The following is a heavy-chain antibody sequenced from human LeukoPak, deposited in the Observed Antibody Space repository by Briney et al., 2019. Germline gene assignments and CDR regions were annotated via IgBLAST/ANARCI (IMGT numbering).Heavy chain of an antibody. V-gene: IGHV3-9*01. CDR1: GFPFDDYA. CDR2: ISWNTGST. CDR3: ARSGRKYCPVLGLDC. J-gene: IGHJ4*02. Sequence: GRSLRLSCVASGFPFDDYAMHWVRQAPGQGLEWVTGISWNTGSTGYANSVKGRFTISSDSAMNAVYLQMDSLRVQDTAFYYCARSGRKYCPVLGLDCCGQATLVTVSS. D-gene: IGHD2/OR15-2a*01.